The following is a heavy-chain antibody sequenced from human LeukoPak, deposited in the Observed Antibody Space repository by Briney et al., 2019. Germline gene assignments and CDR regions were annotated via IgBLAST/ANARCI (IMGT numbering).Heavy chain of an antibody. CDR2: INPSGGST. CDR3: ARSPMIVVVGDAFDI. Sequence: ASVKVSCKASGYTFTSYYMHWVRQAPGQGLEWMGIINPSGGSTSYAQKFQGRVTMTRDTSTSTVYMELSSLRSEDTAVYYCARSPMIVVVGDAFDIWGQGTMVTVSS. V-gene: IGHV1-46*01. J-gene: IGHJ3*02. CDR1: GYTFTSYY. D-gene: IGHD3-22*01.